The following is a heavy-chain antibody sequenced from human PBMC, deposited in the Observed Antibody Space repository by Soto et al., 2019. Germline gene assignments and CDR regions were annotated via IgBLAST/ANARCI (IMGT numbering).Heavy chain of an antibody. Sequence: SSETLCVTCTVSVGSISIYYWSWIRQPPGKGLDWIGYIYYSGSTNYNPSLKSRVTISVDTSKNQFSLKLSSVTAADTAVYYCARVYYYDSSGYLEYVLDYWGQGTLVTVSS. CDR3: ARVYYYDSSGYLEYVLDY. D-gene: IGHD3-22*01. V-gene: IGHV4-59*01. CDR1: VGSISIYY. CDR2: IYYSGST. J-gene: IGHJ4*02.